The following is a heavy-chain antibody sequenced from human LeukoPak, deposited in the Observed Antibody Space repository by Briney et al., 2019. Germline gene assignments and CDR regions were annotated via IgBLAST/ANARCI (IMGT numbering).Heavy chain of an antibody. CDR3: ARDQDLYSSGWYGVNY. J-gene: IGHJ4*02. V-gene: IGHV1-18*01. CDR1: GYTFTSYG. Sequence: GASVKVSCKASGYTFTSYGISWVRQAPGQGLEWMGWISAYNGNTNYAQKLQGRVTMTTDTSTSTANMELRSLRSDDTAVYYCARDQDLYSSGWYGVNYWGQGTLVTVSS. CDR2: ISAYNGNT. D-gene: IGHD6-19*01.